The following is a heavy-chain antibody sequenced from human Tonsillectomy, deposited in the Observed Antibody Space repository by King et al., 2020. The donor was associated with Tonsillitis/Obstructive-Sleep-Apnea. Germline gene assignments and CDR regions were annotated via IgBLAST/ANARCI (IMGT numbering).Heavy chain of an antibody. V-gene: IGHV1-46*01. CDR3: ARDLYYYDSSGYYYSPCFDI. CDR2: INPSGGST. CDR1: GYTFTSYY. J-gene: IGHJ3*02. D-gene: IGHD3-22*01. Sequence: VQLVESGAEVKKPGASVKVSCKASGYTFTSYYMHWVRQAPGQGLEWMGIINPSGGSTSYAQKFQGRVTMTRDTSTSTVYMELSSLKSEDTAVYYCARDLYYYDSSGYYYSPCFDIWGQGTMVTVSS.